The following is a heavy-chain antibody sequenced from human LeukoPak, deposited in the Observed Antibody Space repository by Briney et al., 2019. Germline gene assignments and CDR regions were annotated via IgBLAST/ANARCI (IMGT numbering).Heavy chain of an antibody. V-gene: IGHV3-23*01. Sequence: GGSLRLSCAASGVTFGSYAMNWVRQAPGKGLEWVSAITGSTGTTYYADSVKGRFTASRDNSKNTLYLQVNSLRAEDTAVYYCAREGSDNSGYDLDFWGQGTLVTVSS. CDR1: GVTFGSYA. J-gene: IGHJ4*02. D-gene: IGHD3-9*01. CDR2: ITGSTGTT. CDR3: AREGSDNSGYDLDF.